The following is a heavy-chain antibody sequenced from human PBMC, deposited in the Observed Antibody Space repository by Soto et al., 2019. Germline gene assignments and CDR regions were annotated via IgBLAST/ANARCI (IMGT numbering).Heavy chain of an antibody. CDR3: ARGNQLLFNY. Sequence: PSETLSLTCTVSGDSVSSYFWTWIRQPPGKELEWIGYVFYTGGTNYNPSLRGRATISLHTSRNQFSLNLTSVTAADTAVYYCARGNQLLFNYWAQRILVTVSS. J-gene: IGHJ1*01. CDR2: VFYTGGT. D-gene: IGHD2-21*01. V-gene: IGHV4-59*02. CDR1: GDSVSSYF.